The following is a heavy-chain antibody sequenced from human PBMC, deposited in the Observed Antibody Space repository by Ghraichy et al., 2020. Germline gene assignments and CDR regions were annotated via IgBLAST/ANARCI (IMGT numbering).Heavy chain of an antibody. J-gene: IGHJ4*02. Sequence: GGSLRLSCAASGFTFSNYWMSWVRQAPGKGLEWVAKIKVDGSEKYYVDSVKGRFTISRDNAKNSLNLQMNSLRAEDTAVYYCVRDGSGYDYWGQGTLVTVSS. CDR2: IKVDGSEK. V-gene: IGHV3-7*03. D-gene: IGHD3-22*01. CDR3: VRDGSGYDY. CDR1: GFTFSNYW.